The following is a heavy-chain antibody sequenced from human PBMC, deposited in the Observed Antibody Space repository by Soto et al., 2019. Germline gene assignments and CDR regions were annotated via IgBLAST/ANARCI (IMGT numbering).Heavy chain of an antibody. V-gene: IGHV4-4*07. D-gene: IGHD7-27*01. CDR1: GDSISTSY. J-gene: IGHJ4*02. CDR2: IHSNGNS. CDR3: ARTVMPVGNLAAFDH. Sequence: PSETLSLTCSVSGDSISTSYWSWIRQPAEKRPEWIGRIHSNGNSHYNPSLRSRVSMSMDTSKNQCSLKLTSVTAADSAVYFCARTVMPVGNLAAFDHWGQGVLVTVSS.